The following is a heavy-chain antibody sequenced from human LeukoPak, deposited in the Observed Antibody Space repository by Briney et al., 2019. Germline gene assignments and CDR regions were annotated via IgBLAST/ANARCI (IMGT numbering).Heavy chain of an antibody. D-gene: IGHD1-26*01. J-gene: IGHJ6*03. Sequence: GASVKVSCKASGYTFTGYYMHWVRQAPGQGLEWMGWINPNSGGTNYAQKFQGRVTMTRDTSISTAYMELSRLRSDDTAVYYCARDRQWELLDYYYYYMDVWGKGTTVTVSS. CDR1: GYTFTGYY. CDR3: ARDRQWELLDYYYYYMDV. V-gene: IGHV1-2*02. CDR2: INPNSGGT.